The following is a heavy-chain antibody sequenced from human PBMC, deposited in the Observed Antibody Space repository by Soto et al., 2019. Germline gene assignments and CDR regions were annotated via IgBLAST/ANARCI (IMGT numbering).Heavy chain of an antibody. J-gene: IGHJ4*02. CDR1: GGSISSGDYY. D-gene: IGHD3-3*01. V-gene: IGHV4-30-4*01. CDR2: IYYSGST. CDR3: ARVGYDFWSGPVFGCHVVFDY. Sequence: SETLSLTCTVSGGSISSGDYYWSWIRQPPGKGLEWIGYIYYSGSTYYNPSLKSRVTISVDTSKNHFSLKLRSVTAADTAVYYCARVGYDFWSGPVFGCHVVFDYWGQGTLVTVSS.